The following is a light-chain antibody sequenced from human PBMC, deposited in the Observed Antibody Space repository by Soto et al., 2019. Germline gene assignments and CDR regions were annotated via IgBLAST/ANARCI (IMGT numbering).Light chain of an antibody. J-gene: IGKJ1*01. Sequence: IQMTQSPSTLSATAGDRVTITCRASQSISSWLAWYQHKPGKAPKLLIYDASNLDSGVPSRFSGSGSGTEFSLTISNLQPDDFATYYCQQYENYWTFGQGTKVDIK. CDR2: DAS. CDR1: QSISSW. V-gene: IGKV1-5*01. CDR3: QQYENYWT.